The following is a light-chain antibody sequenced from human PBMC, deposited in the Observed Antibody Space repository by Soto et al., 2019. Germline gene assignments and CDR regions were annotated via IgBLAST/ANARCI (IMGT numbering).Light chain of an antibody. CDR2: GAT. V-gene: IGKV1-6*01. CDR1: QGIGNA. CDR3: LQDINYPWT. Sequence: AIQMTQSPSSLSASVGDRVTISCRASQGIGNAIGCYQQKPGNPPKVMIYGATNLQSGVPPRFSGSGSGTDFTLAISSLQPEDSATYYCLQDINYPWTFGQGTKVDIK. J-gene: IGKJ1*01.